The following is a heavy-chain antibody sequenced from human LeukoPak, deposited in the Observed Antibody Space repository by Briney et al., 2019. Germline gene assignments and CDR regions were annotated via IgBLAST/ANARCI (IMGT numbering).Heavy chain of an antibody. D-gene: IGHD2-8*02. Sequence: GGSLRLSCAASGFTFSAYTMNWVRQAPGKGLEWVSSMSGIGGFVHYADSVKGRFTISRDNSKNTLYLQMNSLRAEDTAIYYCAREAGYDTGGYPRDYWGQGTLVTVSS. CDR1: GFTFSAYT. J-gene: IGHJ4*02. V-gene: IGHV3-21*01. CDR3: AREAGYDTGGYPRDY. CDR2: MSGIGGFV.